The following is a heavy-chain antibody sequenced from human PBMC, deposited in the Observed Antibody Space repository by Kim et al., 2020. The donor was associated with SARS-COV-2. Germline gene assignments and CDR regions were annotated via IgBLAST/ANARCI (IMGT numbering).Heavy chain of an antibody. Sequence: GGSLRLSCTTSGFTFTGYAMSWVRQAPGKGLEWVSSIDGSDGTTYYVDSVTGRFTISRDNSKNTLYLQMSNLIADATAVYYCLKGGWGWIWDHWGQGTLV. D-gene: IGHD2-2*03. CDR3: LKGGWGWIWDH. J-gene: IGHJ4*02. CDR2: IDGSDGTT. CDR1: GFTFTGYA. V-gene: IGHV3-23*01.